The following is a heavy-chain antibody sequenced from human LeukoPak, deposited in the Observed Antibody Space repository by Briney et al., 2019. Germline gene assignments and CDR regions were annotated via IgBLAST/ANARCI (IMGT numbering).Heavy chain of an antibody. CDR2: MNLHDGNT. CDR3: ARGHQLNDYYMDV. Sequence: ASVKVSFEASGYTFTRYDMNWVRQASGQGLEWLGWMNLHDGNTGYSERFQGRVTMTRNTSLSTAYLELSSLRTEDTAVYYCARGHQLNDYYMDVWGKGTTVTVSS. D-gene: IGHD2-2*01. J-gene: IGHJ6*03. CDR1: GYTFTRYD. V-gene: IGHV1-8*01.